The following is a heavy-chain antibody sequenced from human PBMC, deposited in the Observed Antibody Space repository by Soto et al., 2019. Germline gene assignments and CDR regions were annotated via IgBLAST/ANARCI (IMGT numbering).Heavy chain of an antibody. D-gene: IGHD3-10*01. Sequence: QVQLVQSGAEVKKPGASVKVSCKASGYTFTSYAISWVRQAPGQGLEWMGWISAYNGNTNYAQKLQGRVTMTTDTSTISAYMELRSLRSDDTAAYYCARGWFGEFVDYFDFWGQGTLVTVSS. J-gene: IGHJ4*02. CDR1: GYTFTSYA. V-gene: IGHV1-18*01. CDR2: ISAYNGNT. CDR3: ARGWFGEFVDYFDF.